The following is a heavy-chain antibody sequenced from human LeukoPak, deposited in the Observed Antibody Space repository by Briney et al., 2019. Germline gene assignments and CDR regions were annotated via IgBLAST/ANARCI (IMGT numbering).Heavy chain of an antibody. Sequence: PSETLSLTCTVSGGSISSGGYYWSWIRQPPGKGLEWIGYIYHSGSTYYNPSLKSRVTISVDRSKNQFSLKLSSVTAADTAVYYCARGSSITIFGVVIIDPFDYWGQGTLVTVSS. J-gene: IGHJ4*02. D-gene: IGHD3-3*01. CDR2: IYHSGST. CDR3: ARGSSITIFGVVIIDPFDY. V-gene: IGHV4-30-2*01. CDR1: GGSISSGGYY.